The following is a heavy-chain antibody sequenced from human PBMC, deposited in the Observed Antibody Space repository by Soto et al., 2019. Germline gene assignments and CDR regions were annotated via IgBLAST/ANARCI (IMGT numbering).Heavy chain of an antibody. D-gene: IGHD6-19*01. Sequence: EVQLVESGGGLIQPGGSLRLSCAASGFTVSSNYMSWVRQAPGKGLEWVSVIYSGGSTYYADSVKGRFTISRDNSKNTLYLQMSSLGAEDTAVYYWAREGSSGWSLDYWGQGTLVTVSS. CDR2: IYSGGST. CDR3: AREGSSGWSLDY. CDR1: GFTVSSNY. V-gene: IGHV3-53*01. J-gene: IGHJ4*02.